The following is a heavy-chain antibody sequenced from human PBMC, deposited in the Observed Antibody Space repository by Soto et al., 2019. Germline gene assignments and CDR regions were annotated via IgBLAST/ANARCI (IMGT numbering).Heavy chain of an antibody. V-gene: IGHV3-15*02. J-gene: IGHJ4*02. CDR1: GFTFNNAR. CDR3: TSNAADKVGTVSY. CDR2: IDGGKT. Sequence: EVQLVESGGALVEPGGSLRLSCAASGFTFNNARMSWVRQAPGKGLDWVGRIDGGKTDFAAPVEGRFTFSRDDSRNTLFLQMNSLKTEDTCVDYCTSNAADKVGTVSYWGQGTLVTGSS. D-gene: IGHD1-26*01.